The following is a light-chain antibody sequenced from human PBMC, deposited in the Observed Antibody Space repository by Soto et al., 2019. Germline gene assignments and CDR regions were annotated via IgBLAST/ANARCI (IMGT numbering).Light chain of an antibody. CDR1: QDINTL. V-gene: IGKV1D-12*01. CDR2: GAS. J-gene: IGKJ4*01. Sequence: IQMTQSPSSVSASIGDPVTLTCRASQDINTLLAWYQQKPGKAPKLLIYGASTLESGVPSRLSGRGSGTDFTLTICSLQPEDFATYFCQQADSFPLTFGGGTKVDIK. CDR3: QQADSFPLT.